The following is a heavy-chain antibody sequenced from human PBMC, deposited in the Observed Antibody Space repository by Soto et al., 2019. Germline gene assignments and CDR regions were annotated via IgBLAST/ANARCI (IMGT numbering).Heavy chain of an antibody. J-gene: IGHJ3*02. CDR1: GGTFSSYA. Sequence: QVQLVQSGAEVKKHGSSVKVSCKASGGTFSSYAISWVRQAPGQGLEWMGGIIPIFGTANYAQKFQGRVTITADESTSTAYMELSSLRSEDTAVYYCASTGSGSMPTSVGAFDIWGQGTMVTVSS. CDR3: ASTGSGSMPTSVGAFDI. D-gene: IGHD3-22*01. V-gene: IGHV1-69*01. CDR2: IIPIFGTA.